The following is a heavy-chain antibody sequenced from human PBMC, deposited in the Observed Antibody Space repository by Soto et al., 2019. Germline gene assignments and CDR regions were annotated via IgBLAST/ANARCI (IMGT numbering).Heavy chain of an antibody. J-gene: IGHJ6*02. CDR2: ISYDGSNK. Sequence: QVQLVESGGGVVQPGRSLRLPCAASGFTFSSYAMYWVRQAPGKGLEWVAVISYDGSNKYYADSVKGRFTISRDNSKNTLYLQMNSLRAEDTAVYYCARAGCDGGSCYTLVGLRDGMDGWGQGTTVTVSS. V-gene: IGHV3-30-3*01. CDR3: ARAGCDGGSCYTLVGLRDGMDG. CDR1: GFTFSSYA. D-gene: IGHD2-15*01.